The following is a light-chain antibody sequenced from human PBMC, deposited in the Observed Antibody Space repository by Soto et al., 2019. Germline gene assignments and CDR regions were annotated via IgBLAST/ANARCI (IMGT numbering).Light chain of an antibody. CDR1: ESISSNY. CDR2: GAS. V-gene: IGKV3-20*01. J-gene: IGKJ3*01. Sequence: EIVLTQSPGTLSLSPGERATLSCRASESISSNYLAWYQQKPDQAPRLLIYGASSRATGIPDRFSGSGSGTDFTLTISRLEPEDFAVYYCQQYGSSPFTFGSGTKVDIK. CDR3: QQYGSSPFT.